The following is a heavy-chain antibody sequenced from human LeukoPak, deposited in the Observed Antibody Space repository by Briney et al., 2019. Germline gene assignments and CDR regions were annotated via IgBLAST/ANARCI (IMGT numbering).Heavy chain of an antibody. J-gene: IGHJ4*02. Sequence: GGSLRLSCAASGFSLSTYGVNWVRQAPGKGLEWVGGIKYDGIQEFYADSVKGRFTVSKDTSKNTLHLQMNSLRAEDTAVYYCASGSLGHNYDSSGYEYWGQGTLVTVSS. CDR2: IKYDGIQE. CDR1: GFSLSTYG. CDR3: ASGSLGHNYDSSGYEY. D-gene: IGHD3-22*01. V-gene: IGHV3-33*05.